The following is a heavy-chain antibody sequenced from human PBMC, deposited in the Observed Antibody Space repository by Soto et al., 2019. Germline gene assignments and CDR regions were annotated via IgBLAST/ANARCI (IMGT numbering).Heavy chain of an antibody. CDR1: VGSFSGYY. V-gene: IGHV4-34*01. CDR3: ARASFMITFGGVIVS. Sequence: PSETLSLTCAVYVGSFSGYYWSWIRQPPGKGLEWIGEINHSGSTNYNPSLKSRVTISVDTSKNQFSLKLSSVTAADTAVYYCARASFMITFGGVIVSWAQRTLVPVSS. D-gene: IGHD3-16*02. CDR2: INHSGST. J-gene: IGHJ1*01.